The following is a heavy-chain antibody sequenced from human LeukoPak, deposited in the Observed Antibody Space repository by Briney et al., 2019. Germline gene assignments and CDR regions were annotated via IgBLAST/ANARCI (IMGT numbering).Heavy chain of an antibody. V-gene: IGHV4-39*01. CDR3: ATGSGSYPCDY. J-gene: IGHJ4*02. D-gene: IGHD1-26*01. CDR1: GGSISSSSYY. Sequence: SETLSLTCTVSGGSISSSSYYWGWIRQPPGKGLEWIGSIYYSGSTYYNPSLKSRVTISVDTSKNQFSLKLSSVTAADTAAYYCATGSGSYPCDYWGQGTLVTVSS. CDR2: IYYSGST.